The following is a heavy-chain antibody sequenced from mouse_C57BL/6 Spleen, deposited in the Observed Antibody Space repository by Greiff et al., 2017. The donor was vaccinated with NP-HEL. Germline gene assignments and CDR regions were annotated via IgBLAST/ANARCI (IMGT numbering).Heavy chain of an antibody. CDR2: INPNNGGT. CDR1: GYTFTDYN. Sequence: EVQLLESGPELVKPGASVKIPCKASGYTFTDYNMDWVKQSPGKSLEWIGDINPNNGGTIYNQKFKGKATLTVDKSSSTAYMELRSLTSEDTAVYYCARSPALYAMDYWGQGTSVTVSA. CDR3: ARSPALYAMDY. J-gene: IGHJ4*01. V-gene: IGHV1-18*01.